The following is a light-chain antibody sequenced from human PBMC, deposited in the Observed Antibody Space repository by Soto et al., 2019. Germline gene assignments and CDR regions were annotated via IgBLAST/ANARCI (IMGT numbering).Light chain of an antibody. CDR1: QSVSSN. Sequence: EILMTQSPVTLAVSAWEKATLPCGASQSVSSNLAWYQQKPGQAPSLLIYGAFTRATGIPARFSGTGSGTEFTLTISSLQSEDFALYYCQQYNDWPLTFGQGTKVDIK. CDR3: QQYNDWPLT. J-gene: IGKJ1*01. CDR2: GAF. V-gene: IGKV3-15*01.